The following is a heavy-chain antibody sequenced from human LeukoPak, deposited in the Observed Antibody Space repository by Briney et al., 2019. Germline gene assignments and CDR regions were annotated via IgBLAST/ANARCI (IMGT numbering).Heavy chain of an antibody. CDR2: INWNGGST. Sequence: PGGSLRLSCAASGFTFDDYGMSWVRQAPGKGLEWVSGINWNGGSTGYADSVKGRFTIARDNDKYSLYLQMNSLRAEDTALYYCASSDSSGAFDIWGQGTMVTVSS. CDR3: ASSDSSGAFDI. J-gene: IGHJ3*02. D-gene: IGHD3-22*01. V-gene: IGHV3-20*04. CDR1: GFTFDDYG.